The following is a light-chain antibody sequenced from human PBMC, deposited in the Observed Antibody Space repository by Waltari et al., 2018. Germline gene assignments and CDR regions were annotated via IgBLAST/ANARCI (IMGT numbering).Light chain of an antibody. V-gene: IGKV1-39*01. CDR2: GAS. CDR3: QQTYNLIT. CDR1: QRISSY. Sequence: DIQMTQSPSFLSASVGDRVTITCRASQRISSYLNWYQMKPRKAPELLIYGASTVQSGVPSRFSGSGFGTDFTLTISSLQPEDFATYYCQQTYNLITFGPGTKVDLK. J-gene: IGKJ3*01.